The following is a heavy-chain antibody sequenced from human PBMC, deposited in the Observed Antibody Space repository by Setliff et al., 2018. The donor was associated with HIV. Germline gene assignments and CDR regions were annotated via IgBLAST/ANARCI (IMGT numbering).Heavy chain of an antibody. CDR2: IFYRGST. Sequence: SETLSLTCTVSNGSISSGNHYWSWIRQHPGKGLEWIGYIFYRGSTYYNPSLKSRVSLSIDTSKNYFPLKLTSVTAADTAMYFCARAGHYDFLGGFSAQPLDPWGRGILVTVS. J-gene: IGHJ5*02. V-gene: IGHV4-31*03. CDR3: ARAGHYDFLGGFSAQPLDP. D-gene: IGHD3-3*01. CDR1: NGSISSGNHY.